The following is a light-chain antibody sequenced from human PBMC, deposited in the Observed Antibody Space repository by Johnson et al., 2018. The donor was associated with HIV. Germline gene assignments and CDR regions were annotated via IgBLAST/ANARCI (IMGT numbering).Light chain of an antibody. V-gene: IGLV1-51*02. CDR3: GTWDSSLSAYV. J-gene: IGLJ1*01. CDR2: ENN. CDR1: SSNIGNNY. Sequence: QAVLTQPPSVSAAPGQKVTISCSGSSSNIGNNYVSWYQQLPGTAPKLLIYENNKRPSGIPDRFSGYKSGTSATLGITGLQTGDEADYYCGTWDSSLSAYVFGTGPKVTVL.